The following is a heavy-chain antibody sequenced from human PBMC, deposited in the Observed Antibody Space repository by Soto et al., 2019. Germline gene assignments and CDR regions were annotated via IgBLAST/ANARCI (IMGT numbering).Heavy chain of an antibody. CDR3: ARVLFGRGNWFDP. D-gene: IGHD3-3*01. J-gene: IGHJ5*02. CDR1: GGSISSYY. CDR2: IYYSGRT. V-gene: IGHV4-59*01. Sequence: QVQLQESGPGLVKPSETLSLTCTVSGGSISSYYWSWIRQPPGKGLEWIGYIYYSGRTNDNPSLKRRVTTSVDTSKNQFSLKLSSLTAADPAVYYCARVLFGRGNWFDPWGQGTLVTASP.